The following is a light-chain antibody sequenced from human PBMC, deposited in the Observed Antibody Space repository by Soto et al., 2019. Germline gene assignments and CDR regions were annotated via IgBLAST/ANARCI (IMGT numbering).Light chain of an antibody. Sequence: EIVMTQSPTTLSVSPGERATLSCRASQGIGSTLAWYQQKPDQTPRLLMYDTSTRATGVPARFSGSRSGTEFTLTINSLQSEDFGVYYCQRYDNWPLTFGGGTKVEVK. CDR2: DTS. CDR3: QRYDNWPLT. CDR1: QGIGST. V-gene: IGKV3-15*01. J-gene: IGKJ4*01.